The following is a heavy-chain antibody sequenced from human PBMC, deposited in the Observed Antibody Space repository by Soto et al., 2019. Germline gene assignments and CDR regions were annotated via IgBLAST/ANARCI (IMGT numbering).Heavy chain of an antibody. CDR2: IYYSGST. D-gene: IGHD3-22*01. Sequence: PSETLSLTCTVSGGSISSYYGSWIRQPPGKGLEWIGYIYYSGSTNYNPSLKSRVTISLDTSKNQVSLKLNSVTAADTAVYFCASQYYYDSSGSFGRIDYWGQGTLVTVPS. CDR1: GGSISSYY. V-gene: IGHV4-59*01. J-gene: IGHJ4*02. CDR3: ASQYYYDSSGSFGRIDY.